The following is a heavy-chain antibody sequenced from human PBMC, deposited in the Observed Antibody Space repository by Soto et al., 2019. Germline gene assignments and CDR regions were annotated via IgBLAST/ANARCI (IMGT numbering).Heavy chain of an antibody. D-gene: IGHD3-10*01. CDR1: GGSISSSNW. V-gene: IGHV4-4*02. Sequence: SETLSLTCTVSGGSISSSNWWSWVRQPPGKGLEWIGEIYHSGSTNYNPSLKSRVTISVDKSKNQFSLKLSSVTAADTAVYYCARENRYYGSGSYYYYYGMDVWGQGTTVT. CDR2: IYHSGST. CDR3: ARENRYYGSGSYYYYYGMDV. J-gene: IGHJ6*02.